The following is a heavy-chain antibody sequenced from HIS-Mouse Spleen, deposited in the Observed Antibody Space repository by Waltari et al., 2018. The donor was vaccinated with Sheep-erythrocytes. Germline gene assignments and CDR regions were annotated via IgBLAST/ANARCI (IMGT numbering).Heavy chain of an antibody. D-gene: IGHD3-10*01. CDR3: ARLITMVRGVTWYFDL. CDR1: GFTFSSYG. Sequence: QVQLVESGGGVVQPGRSLRLSCAASGFTFSSYGMHWVRQHPGKGLVWIGYIYSSGSTYYNPSLKSRVTISVDTSKNQFSLKLSSVTAADTAVYYCARLITMVRGVTWYFDLWGRGTLVTVSS. J-gene: IGHJ2*01. CDR2: IYSSGST. V-gene: IGHV4-31*02.